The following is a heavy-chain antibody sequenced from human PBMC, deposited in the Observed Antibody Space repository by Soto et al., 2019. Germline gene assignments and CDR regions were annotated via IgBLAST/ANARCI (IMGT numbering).Heavy chain of an antibody. V-gene: IGHV4-31*03. CDR3: ARGLRTFDY. Sequence: LSLTCTVSGDSISSCGYYWSWIRQHPGKGLEWIGYIYYSGSTYYKPSLKSRVTISVDTSNNQFSLKLSSVTAADSAFYYCARGLRTFDYWGQGALVTVSS. J-gene: IGHJ4*02. CDR1: GDSISSCGYY. CDR2: IYYSGST.